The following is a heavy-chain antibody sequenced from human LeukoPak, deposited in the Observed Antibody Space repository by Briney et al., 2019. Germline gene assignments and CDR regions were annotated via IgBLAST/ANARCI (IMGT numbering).Heavy chain of an antibody. J-gene: IGHJ4*02. Sequence: GGSLRLSCVASGFTFTDYFMSWVRQAPGKGLEWVASIKHNGVEKYYVDSVKGRFTISRDNAKNSLYLEMSSLRVEDTAVYYCARDRGWRTSGYYLYHFDYWGQGTLVTVSS. CDR3: ARDRGWRTSGYYLYHFDY. CDR2: IKHNGVEK. D-gene: IGHD3-22*01. V-gene: IGHV3-7*01. CDR1: GFTFTDYF.